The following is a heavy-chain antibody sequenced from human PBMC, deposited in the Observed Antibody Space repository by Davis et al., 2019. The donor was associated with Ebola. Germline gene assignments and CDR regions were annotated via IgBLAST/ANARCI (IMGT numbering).Heavy chain of an antibody. D-gene: IGHD6-13*01. CDR1: GYRFISYW. CDR2: IYPGDSAT. V-gene: IGHV5-51*01. J-gene: IGHJ4*02. Sequence: GESLKISCKGFGYRFISYWIGWVRQMPGKGLEWMGIIYPGDSATRYSPSVQGQVTISADKSISTAYLQWNSLKASDTAMYYCARHSPGIAAAGPHYWGQGTLVTVSS. CDR3: ARHSPGIAAAGPHY.